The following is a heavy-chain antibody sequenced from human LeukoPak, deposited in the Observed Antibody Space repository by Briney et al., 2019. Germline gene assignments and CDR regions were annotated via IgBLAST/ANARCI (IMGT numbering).Heavy chain of an antibody. D-gene: IGHD6-19*01. V-gene: IGHV3-72*01. CDR3: TRELAGSSGWYPLDY. J-gene: IGHJ4*02. CDR1: GFTFSDHY. CDR2: TRNKANSYTT. Sequence: PRGSLRLSRAAPGFTFSDHYMDWVCQAPRKGLERGVRTRNKANSYTTEYAVSVKGRFTISRDDSRNSVYLQMNSLKTEDTAVYYCTRELAGSSGWYPLDYWGQGTLVTVSS.